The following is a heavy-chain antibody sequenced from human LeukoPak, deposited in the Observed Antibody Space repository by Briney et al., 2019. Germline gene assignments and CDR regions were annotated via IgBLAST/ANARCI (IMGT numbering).Heavy chain of an antibody. Sequence: SETLSLTCAVSGFSISSGYFWAWIRQSPGKGLEWIGSIFHSGITYYNPSLKSRVTISVDTSKNQFSLKLSSVTAADTAVYYCARDPRAWGSYRRDNWFDPWGQGTLVTVSS. V-gene: IGHV4-38-2*02. D-gene: IGHD3-16*02. CDR3: ARDPRAWGSYRRDNWFDP. CDR1: GFSISSGYF. CDR2: IFHSGIT. J-gene: IGHJ5*02.